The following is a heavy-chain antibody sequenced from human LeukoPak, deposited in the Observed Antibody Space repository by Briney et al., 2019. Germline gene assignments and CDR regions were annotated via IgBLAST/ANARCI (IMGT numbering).Heavy chain of an antibody. D-gene: IGHD6-13*01. CDR3: ARARGMTSRPIDY. V-gene: IGHV3-21*01. CDR2: MSSNSAHI. CDR1: GFTFSNSV. J-gene: IGHJ4*02. Sequence: GGSLRLSCAVSGFTFSNSVMNWVRQAPGKGLEWVSSMSSNSAHIFYADSVKGRFTISRDNAKNSLYLQMNSLRVEDTAIYYCARARGMTSRPIDYWGQGTLVTVSS.